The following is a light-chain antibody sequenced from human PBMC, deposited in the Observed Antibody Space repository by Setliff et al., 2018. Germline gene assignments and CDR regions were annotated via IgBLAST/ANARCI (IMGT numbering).Light chain of an antibody. CDR1: YSDIGDYNY. Sequence: QSVLAQPASVSGSPGQSITISCTGTYSDIGDYNYVSWYQQHPGRAPKLLIYDVTRRPSGVSTRFSASKSGNTASLTISGLQPDDEADYFCRSFTVNYDLGVLFGGGTKGTVL. V-gene: IGLV2-14*03. J-gene: IGLJ3*02. CDR2: DVT. CDR3: RSFTVNYDLGVL.